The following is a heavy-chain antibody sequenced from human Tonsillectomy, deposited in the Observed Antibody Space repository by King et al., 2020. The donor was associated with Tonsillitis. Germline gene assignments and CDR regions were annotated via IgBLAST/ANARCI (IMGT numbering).Heavy chain of an antibody. Sequence: VQLVESGGGLVKPGGSLRLSCAASGFTFSSYSMNWVRQAPGKGLEWVSSISSSGTYIYYADSVKGRFTISRDNAKNSLYLQVNSLRAEDTAVYYCAGVWTPQRGYGMDVWGQGTTVTVSS. D-gene: IGHD1-26*01. CDR2: ISSSGTYI. V-gene: IGHV3-21*01. CDR1: GFTFSSYS. J-gene: IGHJ6*02. CDR3: AGVWTPQRGYGMDV.